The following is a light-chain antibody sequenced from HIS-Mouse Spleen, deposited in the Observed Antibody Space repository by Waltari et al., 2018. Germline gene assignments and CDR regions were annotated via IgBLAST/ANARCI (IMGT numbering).Light chain of an antibody. CDR2: HVS. J-gene: IGLJ3*02. Sequence: QSALTQPASVSGSPGQSITISCTGTSSDVGGYNYFSWYQQHPGKAPKLMIYHVSNRPSGVSTRFSGSKSGNTASLTISGLQAEDEADYYCSSYTSSSTPWVFGGGTKLTVL. CDR3: SSYTSSSTPWV. V-gene: IGLV2-14*03. CDR1: SSDVGGYNY.